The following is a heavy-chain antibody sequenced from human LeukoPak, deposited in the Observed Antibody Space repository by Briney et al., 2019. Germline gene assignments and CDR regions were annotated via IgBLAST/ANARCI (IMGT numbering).Heavy chain of an antibody. Sequence: PGGSLRLSCAASGFTFSSYGMSWVRQAPGKGLEWVSSISGSGANTFYADSVKGRFTISRDNSKKTLYLQMKSLRAEDTAVYYCAKIITGAGTAYWGQGILVTVSS. V-gene: IGHV3-23*01. J-gene: IGHJ4*02. CDR1: GFTFSSYG. CDR2: ISGSGANT. D-gene: IGHD6-13*01. CDR3: AKIITGAGTAY.